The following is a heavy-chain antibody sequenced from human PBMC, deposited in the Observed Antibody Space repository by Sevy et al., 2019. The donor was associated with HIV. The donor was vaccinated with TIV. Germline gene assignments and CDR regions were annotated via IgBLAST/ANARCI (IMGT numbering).Heavy chain of an antibody. CDR1: GFTFSSYD. CDR2: IGTAGDT. J-gene: IGHJ3*02. D-gene: IGHD3-10*01. Sequence: GGSLRLSCAASGFTFSSYDMHWVRQATGKGLEWVSAIGTAGDTYYPGSVKGRFTISGEKAKNSLYLQMNSLRAGDTAVYYCARGRPGSGSSDAFDIWGQGTMVTVSS. CDR3: ARGRPGSGSSDAFDI. V-gene: IGHV3-13*01.